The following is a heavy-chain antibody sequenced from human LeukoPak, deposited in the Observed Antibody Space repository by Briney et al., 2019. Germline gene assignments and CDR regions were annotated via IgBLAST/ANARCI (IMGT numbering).Heavy chain of an antibody. CDR2: IYPGDSDT. Sequence: GESLKISCKGSGYSFTSYWIGWVRQMPGKGLGGGGIIYPGDSDTKYSPSFQGQVTISADKSISTAYLQWSSLKASDTAMYFCARHLVAPDYWGQGTLVTVSS. CDR1: GYSFTSYW. J-gene: IGHJ4*02. V-gene: IGHV5-51*01. CDR3: ARHLVAPDY. D-gene: IGHD5-12*01.